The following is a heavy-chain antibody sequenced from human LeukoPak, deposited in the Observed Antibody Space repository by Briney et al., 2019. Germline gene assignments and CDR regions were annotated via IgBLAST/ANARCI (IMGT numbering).Heavy chain of an antibody. CDR2: IYSYGFT. V-gene: IGHV3-53*01. D-gene: IGHD3-16*01. Sequence: GRSLRLFCAASGFTVSNNYMGWVRQAPGKGLEWVSVIYSYGFTSYADSVKGRFTISRDNSKNTLYLQMNSLRAEDTAVYYCYGIRLGDGFQIWGQRTMVIVSS. CDR1: GFTVSNNY. J-gene: IGHJ3*02. CDR3: YGIRLGDGFQI.